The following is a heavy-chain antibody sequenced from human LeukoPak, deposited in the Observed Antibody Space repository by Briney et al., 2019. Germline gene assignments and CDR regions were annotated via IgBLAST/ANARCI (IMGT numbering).Heavy chain of an antibody. CDR3: TRDLMDYDVSTGLHHYYMDV. V-gene: IGHV3-21*01. CDR1: GFTFSSYS. D-gene: IGHD3-9*01. CDR2: ISSSSSYI. Sequence: GGSLRLSCAASGFTFSSYSMNWVRQAPGKGLEWVSSISSSSSYIYYADSVKGRFTFSRDNAKNSLYLQMNSLRAEDTAVYYCTRDLMDYDVSTGLHHYYMDVWGQGTTVTVSS. J-gene: IGHJ6*02.